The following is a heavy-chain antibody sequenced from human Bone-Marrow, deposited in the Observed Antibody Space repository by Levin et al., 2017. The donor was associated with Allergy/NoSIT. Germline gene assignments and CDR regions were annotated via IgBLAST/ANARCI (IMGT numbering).Heavy chain of an antibody. CDR3: ARESAVGDGAFDV. Sequence: RSGGSLRLSCAASGFTFSNFAMHWVRQAPGKGLEWLTGLSYGGDVKYFLRTVEGRLNISRDNSKNVLYLQMNSLAVEDTAVYFCARESAVGDGAFDVWGQGTMVTVSS. V-gene: IGHV3-30*03. CDR2: LSYGGDVK. J-gene: IGHJ3*01. CDR1: GFTFSNFA. D-gene: IGHD3-16*01.